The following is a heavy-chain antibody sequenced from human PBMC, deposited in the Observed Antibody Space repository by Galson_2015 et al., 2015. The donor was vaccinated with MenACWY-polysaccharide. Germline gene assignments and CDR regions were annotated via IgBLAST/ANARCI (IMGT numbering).Heavy chain of an antibody. CDR3: ARFYDFWSGYYVDY. CDR1: GFSFRDYY. V-gene: IGHV3-11*01. CDR2: ISGTSSTI. Sequence: SLRLSCAASGFSFRDYYMSWLRQAPGKGLEWVSYISGTSSTIHYSESVEGQFTISRDNAKNSLFLEMNSLRVEDTAVYFCARFYDFWSGYYVDYWGQGTVVTVSS. J-gene: IGHJ4*02. D-gene: IGHD3-3*01.